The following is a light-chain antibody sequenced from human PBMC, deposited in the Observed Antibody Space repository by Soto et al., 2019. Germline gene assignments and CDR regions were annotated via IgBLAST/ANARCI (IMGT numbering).Light chain of an antibody. J-gene: IGKJ2*01. Sequence: DIQMTQSPSSLSASVGDRVTITCRASQGISNYLAWYQQIPGKVPKLLISAASTLQSGVPSRFSGSGSGTDFTLTISSLQPEDVATYYCQQYNSYYTFGQGTKLEIK. CDR1: QGISNY. V-gene: IGKV1-27*01. CDR2: AAS. CDR3: QQYNSYYT.